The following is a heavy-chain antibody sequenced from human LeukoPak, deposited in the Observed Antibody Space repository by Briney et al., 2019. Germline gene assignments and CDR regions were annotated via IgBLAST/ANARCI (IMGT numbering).Heavy chain of an antibody. D-gene: IGHD6-13*01. Sequence: PSETLSLTWAVYGGSFSGYYGSWIRQPPGQGLECSGEISHSGSTNYNPSLKSRVTISVDTSKNQFSLKLSSVTAADTAVYYCARGNWILRRAAGTYFQHWGQGTLVTVSS. CDR3: ARGNWILRRAAGTYFQH. V-gene: IGHV4-34*01. J-gene: IGHJ1*01. CDR1: GGSFSGYY. CDR2: ISHSGST.